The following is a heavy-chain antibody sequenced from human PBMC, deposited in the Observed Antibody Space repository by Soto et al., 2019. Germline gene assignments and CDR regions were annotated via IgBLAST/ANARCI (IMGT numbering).Heavy chain of an antibody. Sequence: AAVKVSCKASGYTFTGHYIHWVRQAPEQGPEWMGEIGPESGATRYAQKFQGRVTMTRDTSITKVYMELKNLSPDDTAVYYCGRGRSGQIVVFYWGQANPVTVSS. V-gene: IGHV1-2*02. CDR3: GRGRSGQIVVFY. CDR2: IGPESGAT. D-gene: IGHD1-26*01. J-gene: IGHJ4*02. CDR1: GYTFTGHY.